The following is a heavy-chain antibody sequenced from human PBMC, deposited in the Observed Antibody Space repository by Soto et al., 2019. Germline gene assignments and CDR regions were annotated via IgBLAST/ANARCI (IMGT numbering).Heavy chain of an antibody. CDR2: VSASGLNT. V-gene: IGHV3-23*01. CDR3: AKGGSSWSRFDY. CDR1: GFTFSTYA. J-gene: IGHJ4*02. Sequence: PGGSLRLSCAASGFTFSTYAMAWVRQAPGKGLEWVSGVSASGLNTDYADPVKGRFYISRDNSKNTVSLHMNSLRAEDPAVYYCAKGGSSWSRFDYWGQGTLVTVSS. D-gene: IGHD6-13*01.